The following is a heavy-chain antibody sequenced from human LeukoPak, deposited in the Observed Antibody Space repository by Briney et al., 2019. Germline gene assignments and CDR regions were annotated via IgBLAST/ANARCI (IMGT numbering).Heavy chain of an antibody. CDR1: AFTVSSNY. J-gene: IGHJ6*02. V-gene: IGHV3-66*04. D-gene: IGHD3-3*02. CDR3: ASQDRDSIWALDV. CDR2: IYSGGST. Sequence: GGSLRLSCAASAFTVSSNYMSWVRQAPGKGLEWVSVIYSGGSTYYADSVKGRFIISRDNSKNTVNLQMNSLRAEDTAVYYCASQDRDSIWALDVWGQGTTVTVSS.